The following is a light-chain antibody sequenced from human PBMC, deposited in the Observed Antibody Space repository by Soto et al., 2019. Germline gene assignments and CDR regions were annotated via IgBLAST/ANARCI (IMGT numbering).Light chain of an antibody. J-gene: IGKJ5*01. Sequence: DIVMTQSPLSLPVTPGEPASISCRSSQSLLHSNGYNYLVWYLQKPGQSPQLLSYLGSNRASGVPDRFSGSGSGTDFTLKISRVEAEDVGVYYCMQALQTPDTFGQGTRLEIK. CDR2: LGS. CDR1: QSLLHSNGYNY. CDR3: MQALQTPDT. V-gene: IGKV2-28*01.